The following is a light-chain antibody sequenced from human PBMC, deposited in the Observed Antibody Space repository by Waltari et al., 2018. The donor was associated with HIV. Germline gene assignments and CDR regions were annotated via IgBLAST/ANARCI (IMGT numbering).Light chain of an antibody. CDR1: SSDAGGYSL. CDR2: EDT. V-gene: IGLV2-23*01. Sequence: SALPQTASVHGSPGQSITLDRIGTSSDAGGYSLVSWYQHHPGKPPQLMLFEDTERPSGVSTRCSASKSGTTASLTICGLLAKDAADYYCCSYGGCTTYVFGSGTKVTVL. J-gene: IGLJ1*01. CDR3: CSYGGCTTYV.